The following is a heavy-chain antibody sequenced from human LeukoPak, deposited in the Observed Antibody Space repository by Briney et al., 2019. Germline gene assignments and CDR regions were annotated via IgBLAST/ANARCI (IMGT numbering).Heavy chain of an antibody. D-gene: IGHD2-2*01. CDR2: IYYSRST. CDR1: GCSISNYY. J-gene: IGHJ5*02. CDR3: ARMDCSSTSCYGLGVWFDP. Sequence: SETLSLTCTVSGCSISNYYWSWIRQPPGKGLEWLGYIYYSRSTNDNPSLKNRGTITVETSKNQFSLKLSSVTAADTAVYYCARMDCSSTSCYGLGVWFDPWGQGTLVTVSS. V-gene: IGHV4-59*01.